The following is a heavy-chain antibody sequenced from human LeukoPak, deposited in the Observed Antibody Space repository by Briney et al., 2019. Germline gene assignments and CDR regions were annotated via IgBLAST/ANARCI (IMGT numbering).Heavy chain of an antibody. J-gene: IGHJ4*02. V-gene: IGHV3-21*04. CDR1: GFTFSSYG. D-gene: IGHD6-13*01. CDR2: ISSSSSYI. Sequence: PGGTLRLSCAASGFTFSSYGMNWVRQAPGKGLEWVSSISSSSSYIYYADSVKGRFTISRDNSKNTLYLQMNSLRAEDTAVYYCATSFGPVIAAAGTGADWGQGTLVTVSS. CDR3: ATSFGPVIAAAGTGAD.